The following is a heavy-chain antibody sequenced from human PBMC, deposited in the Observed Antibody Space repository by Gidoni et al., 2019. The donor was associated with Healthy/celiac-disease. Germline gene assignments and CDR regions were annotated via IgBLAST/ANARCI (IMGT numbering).Heavy chain of an antibody. CDR3: ARALVVPAAYDAFDI. CDR2: IYTRGST. V-gene: IGHV4-61*02. CDR1: GGSISSGSYY. D-gene: IGHD2-2*01. Sequence: QVQLQESGPGLVKPSQTLSLTCTVSGGSISSGSYYWSWIRQPAGKGLEWIGRIYTRGSTNYNPSLKSRVTISVDTSKNQFSLKLSSVTAADTAVYYCARALVVPAAYDAFDIWGQGTMVTVSS. J-gene: IGHJ3*02.